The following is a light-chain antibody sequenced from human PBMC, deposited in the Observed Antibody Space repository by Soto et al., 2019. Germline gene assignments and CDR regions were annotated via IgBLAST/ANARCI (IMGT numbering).Light chain of an antibody. CDR3: SSYAGTSTFVL. CDR2: EAS. Sequence: QSALTQPASVSGSPGHSISISCTGSSSDVGRYNLVSWYQHHPGKAPKLIIYEASKRPSGVSDRISGSESGNTASLTISGLQAEDEADYYCSSYAGTSTFVLFGGGTKLTVL. CDR1: SSDVGRYNL. V-gene: IGLV2-23*01. J-gene: IGLJ2*01.